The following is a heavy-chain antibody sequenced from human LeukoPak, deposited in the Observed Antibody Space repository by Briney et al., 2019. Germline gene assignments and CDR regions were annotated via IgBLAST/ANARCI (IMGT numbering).Heavy chain of an antibody. CDR1: GYTLTELS. CDR2: FDPEDGET. CDR3: ATRGGGYSGYETYYYYYYMDV. Sequence: ASVKVSCKVSGYTLTELSMHWVRQAPGKGLEWMGGFDPEDGETIYAQKFQGRVTMTEDTSTDTAYMELSSLRSEDTAVYYCATRGGGYSGYETYYYYYYMDVWGKGTTVTVSS. V-gene: IGHV1-24*01. D-gene: IGHD5-12*01. J-gene: IGHJ6*03.